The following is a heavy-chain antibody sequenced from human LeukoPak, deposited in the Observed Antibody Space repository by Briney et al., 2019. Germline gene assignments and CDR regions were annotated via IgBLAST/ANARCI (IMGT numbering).Heavy chain of an antibody. V-gene: IGHV3-74*01. Sequence: GGSLRLSCVASGFTFSSYWMHWVLQAPGKGLVWVSRINIDGSSTTYADSVKGRFTISRDNAKNTVYLLMNSLRAEDTAVYYCARDPKKYSNGLDYWGQGTLVTVSS. D-gene: IGHD4-11*01. CDR2: INIDGSST. CDR1: GFTFSSYW. J-gene: IGHJ4*02. CDR3: ARDPKKYSNGLDY.